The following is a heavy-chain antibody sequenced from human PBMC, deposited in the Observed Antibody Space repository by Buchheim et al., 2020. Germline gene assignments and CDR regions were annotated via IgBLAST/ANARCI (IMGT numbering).Heavy chain of an antibody. D-gene: IGHD1-14*01. V-gene: IGHV3-23*01. CDR1: GLTFSYFA. Sequence: EVQLFESGGDLVQPGGFLRLSCAASGLTFSYFAMRWVRQAPGKGLEWVSTVGASGADTFYADSVKGRFIISKDISTNTLYLQMNSLGTEDTALYYCSTGEGGGPDIYWGQGTL. CDR3: STGEGGGPDIY. CDR2: VGASGADT. J-gene: IGHJ4*02.